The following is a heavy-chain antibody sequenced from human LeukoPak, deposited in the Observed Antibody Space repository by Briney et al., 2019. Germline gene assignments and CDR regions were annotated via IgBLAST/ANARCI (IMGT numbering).Heavy chain of an antibody. J-gene: IGHJ5*02. CDR3: VRMVTGWPNWIDP. D-gene: IGHD6-19*01. CDR1: GFTVSDYY. V-gene: IGHV3-66*01. Sequence: ESLRLSCVASGFTVSDYYMSWVRQAPGKGLEWVSGIYAGGSAYTADSVKGRFTMSRDTSKNTLYLQMNSLRAEDTAVYYCVRMVTGWPNWIDPWGQGTLVTVSS. CDR2: IYAGGSA.